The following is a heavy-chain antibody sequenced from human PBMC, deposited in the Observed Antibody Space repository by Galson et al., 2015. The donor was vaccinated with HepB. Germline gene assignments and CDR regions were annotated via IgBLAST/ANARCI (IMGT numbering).Heavy chain of an antibody. CDR1: GYTFTDYY. D-gene: IGHD3-16*01. Sequence: SVKVSCKASGYTFTDYYLHWVRQAPGQGLEWMGWINPNSGGTNYAQKFQRRVTMTRDTSINTVYMELSRLRSDDTAVYYCARGGEEQLFREISCGLDVWGQGTTVIVS. V-gene: IGHV1-2*02. CDR3: ARGGEEQLFREISCGLDV. CDR2: INPNSGGT. J-gene: IGHJ6*02.